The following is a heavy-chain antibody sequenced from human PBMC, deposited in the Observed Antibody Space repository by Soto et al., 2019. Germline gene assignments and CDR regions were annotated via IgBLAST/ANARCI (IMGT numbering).Heavy chain of an antibody. V-gene: IGHV1-18*01. CDR3: ARTAYYYDSSGYWAHDAFHI. J-gene: IGHJ3*02. Sequence: ASVKVSCKASGYTFTSYGISWVRQAPGQGLEWMGWISAYNGNTNYAQKLQGRVTMTTDTSTSTAYMELRSLRSDDTAVYYCARTAYYYDSSGYWAHDAFHIRGQAPIVTVS. CDR2: ISAYNGNT. CDR1: GYTFTSYG. D-gene: IGHD3-22*01.